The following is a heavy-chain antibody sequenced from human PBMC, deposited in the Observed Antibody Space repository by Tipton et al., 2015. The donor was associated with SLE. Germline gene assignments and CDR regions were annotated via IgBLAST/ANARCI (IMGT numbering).Heavy chain of an antibody. D-gene: IGHD3-16*01. CDR2: VSHSRST. Sequence: TLSLTCAVSGGSFSGYAWSWVRQPPGKGLEWIGEVSHSRSTNYNPSLKSRGTISLDKSNNQFSLRLSSVTAADTDVYYCARGVSGYFHYCYMDVWGKGTTVTISS. V-gene: IGHV4-34*01. J-gene: IGHJ6*03. CDR1: GGSFSGYA. CDR3: ARGVSGYFHYCYMDV.